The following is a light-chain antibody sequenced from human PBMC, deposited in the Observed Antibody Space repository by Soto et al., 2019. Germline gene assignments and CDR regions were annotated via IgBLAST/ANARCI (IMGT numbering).Light chain of an antibody. CDR1: SSDVGGYNY. Sequence: QSDLTQPASVSASPGQSITISCTGTSSDVGGYNYVSWYQQHPGKAPKLMIYEVSNRPSGVSNRFSGSKSGNTASLTISGLQGEDEADYYCTSYTSSNTRKVFGGGTKLTVL. J-gene: IGLJ3*02. CDR2: EVS. CDR3: TSYTSSNTRKV. V-gene: IGLV2-14*01.